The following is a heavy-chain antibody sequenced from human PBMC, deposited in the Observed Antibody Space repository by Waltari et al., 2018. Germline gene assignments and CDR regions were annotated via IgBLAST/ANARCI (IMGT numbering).Heavy chain of an antibody. CDR3: ARESRSTAGIDY. CDR1: GDTFSGYA. D-gene: IGHD2-2*01. Sequence: QVQLVQSAAEVKKPGSSVKVSCKASGDTFSGYAITWVRLDPGQGLEWKGRIIPLLEISNYAQKCRGRITITADRSTSTAYLELNSLRSEDTAVYYCARESRSTAGIDYWGQGAQVTVSS. CDR2: IIPLLEIS. J-gene: IGHJ4*02. V-gene: IGHV1-69*09.